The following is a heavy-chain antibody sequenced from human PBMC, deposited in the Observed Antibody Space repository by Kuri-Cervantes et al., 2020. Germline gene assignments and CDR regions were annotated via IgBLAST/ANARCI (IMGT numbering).Heavy chain of an antibody. CDR3: ARESGNYYMDV. D-gene: IGHD3-10*01. CDR2: IYHSGST. CDR1: GGPISSGYY. Sequence: GSLRLSCTVSGGPISSGYYWGWIRQPPGKGRVWIGSIYHSGSTYYNPSLKSRVTISVDTSKNQFSLKLRSVTAADTAVYYCARESGNYYMDVWGKGTTVTVSS. J-gene: IGHJ6*03. V-gene: IGHV4-38-2*02.